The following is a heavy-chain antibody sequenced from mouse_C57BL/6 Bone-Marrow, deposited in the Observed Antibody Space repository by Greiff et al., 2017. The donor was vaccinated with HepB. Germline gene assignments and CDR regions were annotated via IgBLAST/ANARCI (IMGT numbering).Heavy chain of an antibody. Sequence: EVMLVESGGGLVKPGGSLKLSCAASGFTFSSYAMSWVRQTPEKRLGWVATISDGGSYTYYPDNVKGRFTISRDNTKNNLYLQMSHLKSEDTARYNCAIDGPGAMDYGGQGTSVTVSS. V-gene: IGHV5-4*01. CDR2: ISDGGSYT. J-gene: IGHJ4*01. CDR3: AIDGPGAMDY. CDR1: GFTFSSYA.